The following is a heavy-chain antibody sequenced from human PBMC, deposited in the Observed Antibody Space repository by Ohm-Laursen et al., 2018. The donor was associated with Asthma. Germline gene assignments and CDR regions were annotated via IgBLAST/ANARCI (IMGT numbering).Heavy chain of an antibody. D-gene: IGHD1-26*01. V-gene: IGHV3-21*01. J-gene: IGHJ1*01. CDR2: ISTACSFI. CDR1: VYTFSRYS. Sequence: SLSLSFAATVYTFSRYSIHWVRQIPGKGLEWVASISTACSFIYYADSVRGRFTTSRDNARNSVYLQMNSLRAEDTALYYCARIGPEWELPGREYSLHHWGKGTLVTVSS. CDR3: ARIGPEWELPGREYSLHH.